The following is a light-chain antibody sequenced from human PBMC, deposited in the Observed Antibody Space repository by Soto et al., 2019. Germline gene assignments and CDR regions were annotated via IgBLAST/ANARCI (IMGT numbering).Light chain of an antibody. CDR1: SSNIGNNY. V-gene: IGLV1-51*01. CDR3: STWDGSLPGEV. J-gene: IGLJ2*01. Sequence: QSVLTQSPSVSAAPGQQVTISCSGSSSNIGNNYVSWYQQLPGTAPKLLIYDNNKRPSGIPDQFSGSKSGTSGTLDITGLQTGDEADYYCSTWDGSLPGEVFGGGTKVTVL. CDR2: DNN.